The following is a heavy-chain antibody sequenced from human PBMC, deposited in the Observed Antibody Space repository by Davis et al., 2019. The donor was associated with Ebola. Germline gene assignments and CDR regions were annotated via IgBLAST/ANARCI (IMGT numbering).Heavy chain of an antibody. D-gene: IGHD2-15*01. V-gene: IGHV3-30*03. CDR2: ISDDGSNK. CDR1: GFTFSSYG. CDR3: VSGCSGGSCYGLGY. J-gene: IGHJ4*02. Sequence: GESLKISCAASGFTFSSYGMHWVRQAPGKGLEWVAVISDDGSNKDYADSVKGRFTISRDNSKNTLYLQMNSLRAEDTAVYYCVSGCSGGSCYGLGYWGQGTLVTVSS.